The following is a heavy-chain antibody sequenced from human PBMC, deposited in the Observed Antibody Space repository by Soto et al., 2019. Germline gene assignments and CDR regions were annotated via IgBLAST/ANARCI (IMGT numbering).Heavy chain of an antibody. CDR2: INPNSGGT. CDR3: ARDGGLDYYYYYMDV. Sequence: ASVKVSCKASGYTFTGYYMHWVRQAPGQGLEWMGWINPNSGGTNYAQKFQGWVTMTRDTSISTAYMELSRLRSDDTAVYYCARDGGLDYYYYYMDVWGKGTTVTVSS. J-gene: IGHJ6*03. V-gene: IGHV1-2*04. D-gene: IGHD3-16*01. CDR1: GYTFTGYY.